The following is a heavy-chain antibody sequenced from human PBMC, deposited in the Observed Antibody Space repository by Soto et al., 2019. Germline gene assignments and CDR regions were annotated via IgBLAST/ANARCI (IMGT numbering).Heavy chain of an antibody. D-gene: IGHD6-19*01. J-gene: IGHJ4*02. V-gene: IGHV1-8*01. CDR2: MNPNTGNA. Sequence: QVQLVQSGAEVKKPGASVKVSCKASGYTFTSYDIHWVRQAPGQGLEWMGWMNPNTGNAASAQKFQGRVTMTRNTSISTAYMQLSSLRSEDTAVYFCARVGRGTSGSFDYWGQGTLVTVSS. CDR1: GYTFTSYD. CDR3: ARVGRGTSGSFDY.